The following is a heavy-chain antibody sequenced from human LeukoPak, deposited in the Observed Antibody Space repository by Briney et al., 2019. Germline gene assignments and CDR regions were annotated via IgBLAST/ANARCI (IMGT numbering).Heavy chain of an antibody. J-gene: IGHJ4*02. CDR1: GFTFSSYG. CDR2: ISYDGSNK. Sequence: GGSLRLSCAASGFTFSSYGMHWVRQAPGKGLEWVAVISYDGSNKYYADSVKGRFTISRDNSKNTLYLQMNSLRAEDTAVYYCAKTSVTTGTTNYWGQGTLVTVSS. V-gene: IGHV3-30*18. D-gene: IGHD1-1*01. CDR3: AKTSVTTGTTNY.